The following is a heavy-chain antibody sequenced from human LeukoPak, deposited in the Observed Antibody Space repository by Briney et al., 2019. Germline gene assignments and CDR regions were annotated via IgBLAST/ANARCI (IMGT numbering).Heavy chain of an antibody. D-gene: IGHD4-17*01. J-gene: IGHJ4*02. CDR1: GYTFTGDY. Sequence: ASVKVSCKASGYTFTGDYMHWVRQAPGEGLEWVGWINPNSGNTNYAQKFQERVTITRDMSTSTAYMELSSLRSEDTAVYYCAADPGHYGDYDFDYWGQGTLVTVSS. V-gene: IGHV1-2*02. CDR2: INPNSGNT. CDR3: AADPGHYGDYDFDY.